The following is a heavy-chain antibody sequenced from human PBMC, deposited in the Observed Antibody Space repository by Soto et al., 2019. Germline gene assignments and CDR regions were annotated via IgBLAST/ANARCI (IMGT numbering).Heavy chain of an antibody. CDR2: INHSGST. CDR3: ARHLGMDV. V-gene: IGHV4-34*01. CDR1: GGSFSGYY. Sequence: TSETLSLTCAVYGGSFSGYYWSWIRQPPGKGLEWIGEINHSGSTNYNPSLKSRVTISVDTSKNQFSLKLSSVTAADTAVYYCARHLGMDVWGQGTTVTVSS. J-gene: IGHJ6*02.